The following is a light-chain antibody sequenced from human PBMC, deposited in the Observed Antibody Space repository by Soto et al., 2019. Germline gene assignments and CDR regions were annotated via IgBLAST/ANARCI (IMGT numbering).Light chain of an antibody. CDR3: QQYKNWPLT. CDR1: QSVSSN. Sequence: EIVLTQSPATLSVSPGERATLSCRASQSVSSNLAWYQQKPGQAPRLLIYSASTRATGIPARFSGSGSATEFTLTISTLQSEDFAAYYCQQYKNWPLTFGPGTKVEIK. J-gene: IGKJ3*01. V-gene: IGKV3D-15*01. CDR2: SAS.